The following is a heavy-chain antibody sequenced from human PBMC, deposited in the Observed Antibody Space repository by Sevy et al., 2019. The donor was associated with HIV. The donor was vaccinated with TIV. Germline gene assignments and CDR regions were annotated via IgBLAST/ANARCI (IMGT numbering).Heavy chain of an antibody. V-gene: IGHV3-23*01. Sequence: GGSLRLSCAASGFTFNSYAMSWVRQAPGKGLEWVSSITGSGGTTYFADSVKGRFTISRDNSKNTLYLQMNSLRAEDTALYYCAKDGVYGGNFEHCQHWAQGTLVTVSS. J-gene: IGHJ1*01. CDR3: AKDGVYGGNFEHCQH. CDR1: GFTFNSYA. CDR2: ITGSGGTT. D-gene: IGHD2-21*02.